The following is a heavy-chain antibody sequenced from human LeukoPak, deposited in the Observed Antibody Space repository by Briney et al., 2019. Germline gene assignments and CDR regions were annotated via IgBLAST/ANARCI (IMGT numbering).Heavy chain of an antibody. Sequence: PSETLSLTCSVSGGSISSSSHYWVWIRQPPGRGLEWIGNIYYSGSTYYSPSLKSRVTMSVDTSKNQFSLRLSSATAADTAVYYCARYSSLSGWFDPWGQGTLVTVSS. J-gene: IGHJ5*02. D-gene: IGHD3-22*01. CDR3: ARYSSLSGWFDP. CDR1: GGSISSSSHY. CDR2: IYYSGST. V-gene: IGHV4-39*01.